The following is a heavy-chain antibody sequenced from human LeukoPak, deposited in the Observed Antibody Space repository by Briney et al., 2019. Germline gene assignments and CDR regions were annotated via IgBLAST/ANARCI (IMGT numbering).Heavy chain of an antibody. Sequence: GGSLRLSCAASGFTFRNYGMHWVRQAPGKGLEWVALIWYDGSNMYYADSEKGRFTISRDNSENTLYPQMNRLRAEDTGVYYCARGNWDGEYDTYYHYGMDVWGKGTTVTVSS. V-gene: IGHV3-33*01. J-gene: IGHJ6*04. D-gene: IGHD4-17*01. CDR2: IWYDGSNM. CDR3: ARGNWDGEYDTYYHYGMDV. CDR1: GFTFRNYG.